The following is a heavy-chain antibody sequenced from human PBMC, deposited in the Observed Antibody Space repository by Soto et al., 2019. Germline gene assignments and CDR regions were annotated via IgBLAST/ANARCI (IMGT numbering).Heavy chain of an antibody. CDR2: IWYDGSNK. J-gene: IGHJ4*02. V-gene: IGHV3-33*01. D-gene: IGHD1-26*01. CDR3: ARDRGMYSGSYEGFDY. Sequence: PGGSLRLSCAASGFTFSSYGMHWVRQAPGKGLEWVAVIWYDGSNKYYADSVKGRFTISRDNSKNTLYLQMNSLRAEDTAVYYCARDRGMYSGSYEGFDYWGQGTLVTVSS. CDR1: GFTFSSYG.